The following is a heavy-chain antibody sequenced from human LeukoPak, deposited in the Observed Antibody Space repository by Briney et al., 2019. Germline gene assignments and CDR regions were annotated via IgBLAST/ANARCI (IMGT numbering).Heavy chain of an antibody. CDR3: ARCLYCSSTSCSRHGGNYYYYYMDV. V-gene: IGHV1-18*01. J-gene: IGHJ6*03. D-gene: IGHD2-2*01. CDR2: ISAYNGNT. CDR1: GYTFTTYG. Sequence: ASVKVSCKASGYTFTTYGISWVRQAPGQGLEWMGWISAYNGNTNYAQKLQGRVTVTTDTSTGTAYMELRSLRSDDTAVYYCARCLYCSSTSCSRHGGNYYYYYMDVWGKGITVTVSS.